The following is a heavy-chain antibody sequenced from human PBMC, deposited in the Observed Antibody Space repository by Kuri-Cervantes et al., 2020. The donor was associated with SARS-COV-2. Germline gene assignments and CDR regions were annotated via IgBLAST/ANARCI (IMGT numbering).Heavy chain of an antibody. CDR3: ARVREQWSHGGWFDP. Sequence: ASVKVSCKASGYTFTSYYMHWVRQAPGQGLEWMGIINPSGGSTSYAQKFQGRVTMTRDTSTSTVYMELSSLRSEDTAVYYCARVREQWSHGGWFDPWGQGTLVTVSS. CDR1: GYTFTSYY. V-gene: IGHV1-46*01. D-gene: IGHD6-19*01. CDR2: INPSGGST. J-gene: IGHJ5*02.